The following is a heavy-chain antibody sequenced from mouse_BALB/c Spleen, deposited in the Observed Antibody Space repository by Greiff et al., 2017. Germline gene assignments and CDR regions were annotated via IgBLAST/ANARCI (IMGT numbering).Heavy chain of an antibody. CDR2: IDPANGNT. D-gene: IGHD1-1*01. CDR1: GFNIKDTY. CDR3: ARNYGSPYWYFDV. Sequence: VQLQQSGAELVKPGASVKLSCTASGFNIKDTYMHWVKQRPEQGLEWIGRIDPANGNTKYDPKFQGKATITADTSSNTAYLRLSSLTSEDTAVYYCARNYGSPYWYFDVWGAGTTVTVSS. V-gene: IGHV14-3*02. J-gene: IGHJ1*01.